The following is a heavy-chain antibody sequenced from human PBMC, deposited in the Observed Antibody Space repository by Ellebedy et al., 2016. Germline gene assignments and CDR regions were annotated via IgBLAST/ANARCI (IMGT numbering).Heavy chain of an antibody. V-gene: IGHV3-23*01. CDR1: GFTFSNFF. CDR3: RQGHYADY. Sequence: GGSLRLSXAASGFTFSNFFMTWVRQAPGKGLEWVSTISGAGTNTYFADSVKGRFSVSRDNPRKTVYLRMNNLRVEDTARYYCRQGHYADYWGQGTLVTVSS. CDR2: ISGAGTNT. J-gene: IGHJ4*02.